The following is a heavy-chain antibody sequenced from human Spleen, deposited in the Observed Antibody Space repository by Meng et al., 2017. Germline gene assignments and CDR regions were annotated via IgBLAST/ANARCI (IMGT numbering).Heavy chain of an antibody. CDR3: AREQRGYSYGWYFDL. J-gene: IGHJ2*01. D-gene: IGHD5-18*01. CDR2: INAGNGNT. Sequence: ASVKVSCKASGYTFTSYAMHWARQAPGQRLEWMGWINAGNGNTKYSQKFQGRVTITRDTSASTAYMELSSLRSEDTAVYYCAREQRGYSYGWYFDLWGRGTLVTVSS. CDR1: GYTFTSYA. V-gene: IGHV1-3*01.